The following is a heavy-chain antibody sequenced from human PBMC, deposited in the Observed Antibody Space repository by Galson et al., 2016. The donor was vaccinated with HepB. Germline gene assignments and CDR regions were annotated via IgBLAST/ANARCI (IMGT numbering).Heavy chain of an antibody. D-gene: IGHD2-21*02. CDR2: IYYNGST. J-gene: IGHJ4*02. CDR1: GGSLSGYY. V-gene: IGHV4-59*01. CDR3: ARKRVTRFFDY. Sequence: SETLSLTCAVSGGSLSGYYWSWIRQPPGKGLEWIGYIYYNGSTNYNPSLKGRVSISVDTSKNQFSLKLSSVTAADTAVYYCARKRVTRFFDYWGQGTLVTVSS.